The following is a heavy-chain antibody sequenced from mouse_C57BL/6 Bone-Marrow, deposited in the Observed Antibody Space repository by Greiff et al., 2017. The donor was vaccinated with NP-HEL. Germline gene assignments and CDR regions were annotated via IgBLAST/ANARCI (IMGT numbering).Heavy chain of an antibody. D-gene: IGHD1-2*01. CDR2: INPNNGGT. CDR3: ASPPARWDSAWFAY. Sequence: EVQLQQSGPELVKPGASVKMSCKASGYTFTDYNMHWVKQSHGKSLEWIGYINPNNGGTSYNQKFKGKATLTVNKSSSTAYMELRSLTSEDSAVYYCASPPARWDSAWFAYWGQGTLVTVSA. CDR1: GYTFTDYN. J-gene: IGHJ3*01. V-gene: IGHV1-22*01.